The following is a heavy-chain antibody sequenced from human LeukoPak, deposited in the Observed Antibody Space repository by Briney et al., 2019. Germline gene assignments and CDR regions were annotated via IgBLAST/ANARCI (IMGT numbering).Heavy chain of an antibody. CDR2: MNTNTGNP. CDR3: ARDGHILRFFDWDSYYMDV. V-gene: IGHV7-4-1*02. J-gene: IGHJ6*03. D-gene: IGHD3-9*01. Sequence: ASVKVSCKASGYILTDHGINWVRQAPGQGLEWMGWMNTNTGNPNYAQGFTGRFVFSVDTSVSTAYLQITGLKAEDSAVYYCARDGHILRFFDWDSYYMDVWGKGTMVSVSS. CDR1: GYILTDHG.